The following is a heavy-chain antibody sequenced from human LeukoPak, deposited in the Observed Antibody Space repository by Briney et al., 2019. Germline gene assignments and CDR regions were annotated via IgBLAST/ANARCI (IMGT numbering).Heavy chain of an antibody. CDR3: AKRRSTVTSAWDAFDI. CDR2: ISGSGIST. J-gene: IGHJ3*02. D-gene: IGHD4-17*01. Sequence: PGRSLRLSCAASGFTFSSYAMTWVRQAPGRGLQWLSAISGSGISTYYADSVKGRFTISGDNSKNTLYLQMNSLRTDDTAVYYCAKRRSTVTSAWDAFDIWGQGTMVTVSS. CDR1: GFTFSSYA. V-gene: IGHV3-23*01.